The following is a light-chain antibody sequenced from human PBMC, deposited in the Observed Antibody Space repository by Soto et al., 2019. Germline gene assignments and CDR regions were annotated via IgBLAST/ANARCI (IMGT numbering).Light chain of an antibody. Sequence: EIVLTQSPATLSLSPGERATLSFRASQSVSSYLAWYQQKPGQAPRVLIYDASNRGTGIPVRFSGSASGTDFTLTTGSLEPEDFAVYYCQQRSNLIPLAQGTRLAVK. V-gene: IGKV3-11*01. CDR2: DAS. CDR1: QSVSSY. J-gene: IGKJ5*01. CDR3: QQRSNLIP.